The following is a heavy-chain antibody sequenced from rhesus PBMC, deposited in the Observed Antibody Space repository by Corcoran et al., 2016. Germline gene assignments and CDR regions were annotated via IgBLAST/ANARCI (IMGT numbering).Heavy chain of an antibody. V-gene: IGHV4S10*01. CDR3: ASLYYNIWTGYATFDY. Sequence: QVQLQQWGEGLVKPSETLSLTCAVSGGSISDSYRWSWIRQPPGKGLEWIGYIFGSSTSTNYNPSLKSRVTISKDTAKNQFSLKLSSVTAADTAVYYCASLYYNIWTGYATFDYWGQGVLVTVSS. CDR1: GGSISDSYR. CDR2: IFGSSTST. J-gene: IGHJ4*01. D-gene: IGHD3-3*01.